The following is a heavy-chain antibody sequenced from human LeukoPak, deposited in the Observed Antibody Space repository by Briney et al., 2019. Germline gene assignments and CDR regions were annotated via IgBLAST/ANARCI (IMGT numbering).Heavy chain of an antibody. CDR1: GFPFSNYW. CDR2: VNSDGSTT. Sequence: PGGSLRLSCAASGFPFSNYWMHWVRQAPGKGLVWVSRVNSDGSTTNYADSVKGRFTISRDNTKNTLYLQMNSLRAEDTAVYYCARTYSSFDYWGQGTLVTVSS. CDR3: ARTYSSFDY. J-gene: IGHJ4*02. V-gene: IGHV3-74*01. D-gene: IGHD6-19*01.